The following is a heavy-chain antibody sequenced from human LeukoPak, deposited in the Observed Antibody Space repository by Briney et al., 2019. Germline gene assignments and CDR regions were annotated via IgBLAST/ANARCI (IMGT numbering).Heavy chain of an antibody. D-gene: IGHD3-9*01. CDR3: ARHLSSYYNRYYFDY. CDR1: GGSISSSSYY. J-gene: IGHJ4*02. CDR2: IYYSGST. Sequence: PSETLSLTCTVSGGSISSSSYYWGWIRQPPGKGLEWIGSIYYSGSTYYNPSLKSRVTISVDTSKNQFSLKLSSVTAANTAVYYCARHLSSYYNRYYFDYWGQGTLVTVSS. V-gene: IGHV4-39*01.